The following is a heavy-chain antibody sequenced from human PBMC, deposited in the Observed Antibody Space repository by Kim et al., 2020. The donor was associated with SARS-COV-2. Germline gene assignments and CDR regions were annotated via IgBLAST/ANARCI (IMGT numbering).Heavy chain of an antibody. J-gene: IGHJ3*02. V-gene: IGHV1-69*13. Sequence: SVKVSCKASGGTFSSYAISWVRQAPGQGLEWMGGIIPIFGTANYAQKFQGRVTITADESTSTAYMELSSLRSEDTAVYYCARVAGFGVWDFDIWGQGTMVTVSS. D-gene: IGHD3-10*01. CDR3: ARVAGFGVWDFDI. CDR2: IIPIFGTA. CDR1: GGTFSSYA.